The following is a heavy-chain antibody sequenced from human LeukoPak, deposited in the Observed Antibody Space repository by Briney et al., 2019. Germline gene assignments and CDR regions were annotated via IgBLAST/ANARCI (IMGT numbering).Heavy chain of an antibody. Sequence: GGSLRLSCVASGFSFSGYSMNWVRQAPGQGLEWVSSISRDSITYTYYADSVKGRFTISRDNTKDSLYLQMNSLRAEDTAVYYCVRPGINDYGGNFDYWGQGALVTVSS. J-gene: IGHJ4*02. CDR2: ISRDSITYT. V-gene: IGHV3-21*03. CDR1: GFSFSGYS. CDR3: VRPGINDYGGNFDY. D-gene: IGHD4-23*01.